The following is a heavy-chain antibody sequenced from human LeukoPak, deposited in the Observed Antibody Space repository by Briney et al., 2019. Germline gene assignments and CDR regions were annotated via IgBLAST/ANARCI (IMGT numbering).Heavy chain of an antibody. CDR2: IRSKAYGGTT. CDR3: TRRLYSNYYDSSGYYDY. CDR1: GFTFGDYA. D-gene: IGHD3-22*01. Sequence: GGSLRLSCTASGFTFGDYAMSWFRQAPGKGLEWVGFIRSKAYGGTTEYAASVKVRFTISRDDSKSIAYLQMNSLKTEDTAVYYCTRRLYSNYYDSSGYYDYWGQGTLVTVSS. V-gene: IGHV3-49*03. J-gene: IGHJ4*02.